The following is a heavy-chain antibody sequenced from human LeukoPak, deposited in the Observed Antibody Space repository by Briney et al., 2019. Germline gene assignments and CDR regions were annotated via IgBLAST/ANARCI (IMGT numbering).Heavy chain of an antibody. J-gene: IGHJ4*02. CDR3: AAAVNTGRAEHY. CDR1: GFTFSSYA. CDR2: INNSGTDT. V-gene: IGHV3-23*01. Sequence: PGGSLRLSCAASGFTFSSYAMTWVRQAPGKGLEWVSSINNSGTDTYYEDSVKGRFTISRDNSKNTLCLHINSLSAEDTAVYYCAAAVNTGRAEHYWGQGTLVTVSS. D-gene: IGHD4-17*01.